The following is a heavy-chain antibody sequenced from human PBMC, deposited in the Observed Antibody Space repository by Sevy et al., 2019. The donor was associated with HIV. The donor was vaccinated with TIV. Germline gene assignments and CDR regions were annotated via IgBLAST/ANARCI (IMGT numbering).Heavy chain of an antibody. Sequence: GESLKISCKGSGYSFTSYWIGWVRHMPGKGLEWMGISYPGDSDTRYSPSLKGQVTISADKSISTAYLQWSSLKASDSAMYYCARPRCSSTSCYEYGMDVWGQGTTVTVSS. V-gene: IGHV5-51*01. CDR1: GYSFTSYW. CDR2: SYPGDSDT. J-gene: IGHJ6*02. CDR3: ARPRCSSTSCYEYGMDV. D-gene: IGHD2-2*01.